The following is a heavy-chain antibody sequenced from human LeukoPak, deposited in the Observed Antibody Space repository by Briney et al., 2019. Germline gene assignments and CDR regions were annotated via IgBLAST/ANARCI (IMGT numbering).Heavy chain of an antibody. CDR3: ARDRSIAVAGSTPKFDY. J-gene: IGHJ4*02. CDR2: MNPNSGNT. Sequence: GASVKVSCKASGYTFTSYDINWVRQATGQGLEWMGWMNPNSGNTGYAQKFQGRVTMTRNTSISTAYMELSSLRSEDTAVYYCARDRSIAVAGSTPKFDYWGQGTLVTVSS. D-gene: IGHD6-19*01. CDR1: GYTFTSYD. V-gene: IGHV1-8*01.